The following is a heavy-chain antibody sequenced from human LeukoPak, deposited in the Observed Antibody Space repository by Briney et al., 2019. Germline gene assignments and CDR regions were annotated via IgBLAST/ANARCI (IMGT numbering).Heavy chain of an antibody. CDR2: IYYSRST. CDR3: ARLGVRLRFLEWLPIDY. CDR1: GGSISSSSYY. V-gene: IGHV4-39*01. Sequence: SETLSLTCTVSGGSISSSSYYWGWIRQPPGKGLEWIVSIYYSRSTYYNPSLKSRVTISVDTSKNQFSLKLSSVTAADTAVYYCARLGVRLRFLEWLPIDYWGQGTLVTVSS. J-gene: IGHJ4*02. D-gene: IGHD3-3*01.